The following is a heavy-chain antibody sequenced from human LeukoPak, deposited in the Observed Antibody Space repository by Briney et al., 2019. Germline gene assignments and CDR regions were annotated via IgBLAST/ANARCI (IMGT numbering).Heavy chain of an antibody. Sequence: GGSLRLSCAASGFTFSSYTMNWVRQAPGKGLEWVSSISSSNNYIYYAGSVKGRFTISRDNAKNSLYLQMNSLRAEDTAVYYCATMVGPPAFDIWGQGTMVTVSS. CDR2: ISSSNNYI. J-gene: IGHJ3*02. D-gene: IGHD4-23*01. V-gene: IGHV3-21*01. CDR3: ATMVGPPAFDI. CDR1: GFTFSSYT.